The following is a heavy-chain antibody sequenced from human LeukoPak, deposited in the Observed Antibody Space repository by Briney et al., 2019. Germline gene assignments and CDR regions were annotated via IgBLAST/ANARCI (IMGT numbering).Heavy chain of an antibody. CDR3: AKDRGSGYLDY. CDR1: GFTVSNNY. D-gene: IGHD6-19*01. CDR2: LYIDGNT. J-gene: IGHJ4*02. Sequence: GGSLRLSCAASGFTVSNNYMSWVRQAPGKGLEWVSVLYIDGNTYYADSVKGRFTISRDNSKNTLYLQMNSLRAEDTAVYYCAKDRGSGYLDYWGQGTLVTVSS. V-gene: IGHV3-53*05.